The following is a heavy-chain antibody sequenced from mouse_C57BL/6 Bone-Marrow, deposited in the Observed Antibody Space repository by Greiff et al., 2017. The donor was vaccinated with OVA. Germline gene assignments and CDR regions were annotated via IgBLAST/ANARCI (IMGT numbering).Heavy chain of an antibody. V-gene: IGHV5-4*01. J-gene: IGHJ4*01. CDR1: GFTFSSYA. Sequence: EVQLVESGGGLVKPGGSLKLSCAASGFTFSSYAMSWVRQTPEKRLEWVATISDGGSYTYYPDNVKGRFTISRDNAKNNLYLQMSQLKSEDTAMYYCARASTVVATNYDAMDYWGQGTSVTVSS. D-gene: IGHD1-1*01. CDR3: ARASTVVATNYDAMDY. CDR2: ISDGGSYT.